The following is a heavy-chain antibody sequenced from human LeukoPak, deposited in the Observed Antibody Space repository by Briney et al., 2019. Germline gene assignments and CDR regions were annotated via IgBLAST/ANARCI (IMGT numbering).Heavy chain of an antibody. J-gene: IGHJ2*01. V-gene: IGHV1-69*13. CDR3: ARRSRSARDYDSSGYYLGFDR. Sequence: SVKVSCMASGGTFSSYAISSVRQAPGRGLEWVGGIIPIFGTANYAQKFQGRVTITADESTSTAYMELSSLGSKDTAVYYWARRSRSARDYDSSGYYLGFDRWGRGTLVTVSS. CDR1: GGTFSSYA. CDR2: IIPIFGTA. D-gene: IGHD3-22*01.